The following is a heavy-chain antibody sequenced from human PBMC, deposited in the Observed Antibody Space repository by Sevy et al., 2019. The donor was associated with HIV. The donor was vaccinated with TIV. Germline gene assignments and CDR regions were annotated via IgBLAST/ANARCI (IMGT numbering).Heavy chain of an antibody. Sequence: GGSLRLSCAASGLSFSNAWMAWDRQAPGKGLEWVGRIRSENGGGTTDIAAFAKGKFTISRDDPKNTLYLQMNSLKTEDTAVYYCAIDHRRDGMIVVPFEKWGLGTLVTVSS. V-gene: IGHV3-15*01. J-gene: IGHJ4*02. CDR3: AIDHRRDGMIVVPFEK. CDR2: IRSENGGGTT. D-gene: IGHD3-22*01. CDR1: GLSFSNAW.